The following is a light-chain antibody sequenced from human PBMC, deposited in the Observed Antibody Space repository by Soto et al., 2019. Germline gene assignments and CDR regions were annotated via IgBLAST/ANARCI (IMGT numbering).Light chain of an antibody. CDR3: QQYNSYRA. J-gene: IGKJ1*01. CDR2: KAS. V-gene: IGKV1-5*03. Sequence: GDRVTITCRASESIDSWLAWHQQKPGRAPKLLISKASSLESGVPSRFTGSGFGTEFTLTISSLQPDDFATYYCQQYNSYRAFGQGTTVDIK. CDR1: ESIDSW.